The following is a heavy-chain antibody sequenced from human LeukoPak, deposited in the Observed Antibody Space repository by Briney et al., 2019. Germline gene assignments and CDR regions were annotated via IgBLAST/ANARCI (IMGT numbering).Heavy chain of an antibody. D-gene: IGHD2-15*01. CDR2: MNPNSGNT. J-gene: IGHJ4*02. V-gene: IGHV1-8*01. Sequence: GASVKVSCKASGYTFTSYDISWVRQATGPGLEWMGWMNPNSGNTGYAQKFQGRVTMTRNTSISTAYMELSSLRSEDTAVYYCAVTAATWAIYYFDYWGQGTLVTVSS. CDR3: AVTAATWAIYYFDY. CDR1: GYTFTSYD.